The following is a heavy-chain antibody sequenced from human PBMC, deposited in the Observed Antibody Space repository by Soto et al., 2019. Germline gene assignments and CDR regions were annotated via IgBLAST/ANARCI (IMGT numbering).Heavy chain of an antibody. CDR3: AREKGDGYYGSGSRSYYYYGMDV. J-gene: IGHJ6*02. Sequence: QVQLQESGPGLVKPSQTLSLTCTVSGGSISSGGYYWSWIRQHPGKGLEWIGYIYYSGSTYYNPSLTSRVTMSVETSKNQFSLKLSSVTAADTAVYYCAREKGDGYYGSGSRSYYYYGMDVWGQGTTVTVSS. CDR2: IYYSGST. V-gene: IGHV4-31*03. CDR1: GGSISSGGYY. D-gene: IGHD3-10*01.